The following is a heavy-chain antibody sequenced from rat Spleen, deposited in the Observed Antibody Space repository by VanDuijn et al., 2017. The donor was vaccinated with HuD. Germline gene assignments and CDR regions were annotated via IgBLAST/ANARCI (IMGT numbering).Heavy chain of an antibody. D-gene: IGHD4-3*01. CDR1: GFTFSSYW. J-gene: IGHJ2*01. CDR3: AVSGYGY. V-gene: IGHV5-58*01. Sequence: EVQLVETGGGLVQPGRSLKLSCVASGFTFSSYWMYWVRQAPGKGLEWVSSINPDGGRTHYPDSVKGRFTISRHNTENTVYLQMNSLRSEDTATYYCAVSGYGYWGQGVMVTVSS. CDR2: INPDGGRT.